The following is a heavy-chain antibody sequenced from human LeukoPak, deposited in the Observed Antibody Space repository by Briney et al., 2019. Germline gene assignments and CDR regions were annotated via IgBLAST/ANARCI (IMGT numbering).Heavy chain of an antibody. CDR2: IRYDGSNK. CDR1: GFTFSSYG. D-gene: IGHD1-26*01. V-gene: IGHV3-30*02. CDR3: AKVAVVGATGYYYMDV. J-gene: IGHJ6*03. Sequence: GGSLRLSCAASGFTFSSYGMHWVRQAPGKGLEWVAFIRYDGSNKYYADSVKGRFTISRDSSKNTLYLQMNSLRAEDTAVYYCAKVAVVGATGYYYMDVWGKGTTVTVSS.